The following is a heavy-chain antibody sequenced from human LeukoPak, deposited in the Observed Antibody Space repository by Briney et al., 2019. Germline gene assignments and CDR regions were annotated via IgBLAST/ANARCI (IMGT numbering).Heavy chain of an antibody. CDR2: ISSSSTYI. CDR1: GFTFSSYS. V-gene: IGHV3-21*01. D-gene: IGHD3-10*01. Sequence: GGSLRLSCAASGFTFSSYSMNWVRQAPGKGLEWVSFISSSSTYIYYADSVKGRFTISRDDAKNSLYLQMISLRADDTAVYYCARDRVVSGRFGEVASWGQGTLVTVSS. J-gene: IGHJ5*01. CDR3: ARDRVVSGRFGEVAS.